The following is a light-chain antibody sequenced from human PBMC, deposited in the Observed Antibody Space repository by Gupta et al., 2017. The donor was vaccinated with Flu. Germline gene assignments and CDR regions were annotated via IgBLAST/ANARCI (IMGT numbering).Light chain of an antibody. J-gene: IGKJ4*01. CDR2: GAS. Sequence: EVVMTQSPATLSVSPGERATLSCRASQSVNTNLAWYQKKPGQAPRLVIYGASNRATGVPARFSGSGSGTEFTLTISSLQSEDSAFYYCQHYNNWPLTFGGGTKVEIQ. V-gene: IGKV3-15*01. CDR3: QHYNNWPLT. CDR1: QSVNTN.